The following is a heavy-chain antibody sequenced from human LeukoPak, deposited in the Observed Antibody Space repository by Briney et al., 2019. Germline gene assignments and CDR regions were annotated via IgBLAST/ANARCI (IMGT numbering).Heavy chain of an antibody. D-gene: IGHD3-16*02. Sequence: SETLSLTCAVYGGSFSGYYWSWIRQPPGKGLEWIGEINHSGSTNYNPSLKSRVTISVDTSKNQFSLKLSSVTAAATAVYYCARSIMITFGGVIANDAFDIWGQGTMVTVSS. CDR1: GGSFSGYY. CDR3: ARSIMITFGGVIANDAFDI. V-gene: IGHV4-34*01. CDR2: INHSGST. J-gene: IGHJ3*02.